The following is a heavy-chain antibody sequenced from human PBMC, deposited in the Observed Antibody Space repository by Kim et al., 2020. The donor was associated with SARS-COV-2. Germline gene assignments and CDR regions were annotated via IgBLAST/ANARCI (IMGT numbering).Heavy chain of an antibody. D-gene: IGHD6-13*01. V-gene: IGHV1-69*01. CDR3: ARAAAGRVGWFDP. Sequence: YAPKFQGRVTITADESTSTAYMELSSLRSEDTAVYYCARAAAGRVGWFDPWGQGTLVTVSS. J-gene: IGHJ5*02.